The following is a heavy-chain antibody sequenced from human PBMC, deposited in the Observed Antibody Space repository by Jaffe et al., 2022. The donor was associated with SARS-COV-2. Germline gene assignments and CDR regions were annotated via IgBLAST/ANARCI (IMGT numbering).Heavy chain of an antibody. D-gene: IGHD3-22*01. V-gene: IGHV3-30*03. CDR3: AVYYYDSSGYYSPVSPYYYYGMDV. CDR2: ISYDGSNK. J-gene: IGHJ6*02. Sequence: QVQLVESGGGVVQPGRSLRLSCAASGFTFSSYGMHWVRQAPGKGLEWVAVISYDGSNKYYADSVKGRFTISRDNSKNTLYLQMNSLRAEDTAVYYCAVYYYDSSGYYSPVSPYYYYGMDVWGQGTTVTVSS. CDR1: GFTFSSYG.